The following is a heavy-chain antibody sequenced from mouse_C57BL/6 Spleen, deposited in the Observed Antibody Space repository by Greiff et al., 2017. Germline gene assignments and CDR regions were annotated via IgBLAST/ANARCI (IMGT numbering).Heavy chain of an antibody. J-gene: IGHJ2*01. D-gene: IGHD1-1*01. CDR2: IYPGSGST. CDR1: GYTFTSYW. CDR3: ARQITTVVADY. V-gene: IGHV1-55*01. Sequence: QVHVKQPGAELVKPGASVKMSCKASGYTFTSYWITWVKQRPGQGLEWIGDIYPGSGSTNYNEKFKSKATLTVDTSSSTAYMQLSSLTSEDSAVYYCARQITTVVADYWGQGTTLTVSS.